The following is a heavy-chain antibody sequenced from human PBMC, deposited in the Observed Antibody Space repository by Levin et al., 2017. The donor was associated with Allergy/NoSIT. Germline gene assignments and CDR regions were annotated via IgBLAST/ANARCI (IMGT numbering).Heavy chain of an antibody. V-gene: IGHV1-18*01. CDR1: GYTFRVYG. J-gene: IGHJ3*02. Sequence: ASVKVSCKASGYTFRVYGIIWVRQAPGEGLEWLGWISPNNGHTKVSHKVKGRVTMTTDASTTTAYLDIRSLTSGDTAVYYCARDLGTGWYDNAFEIWGQGTLVSVSS. CDR3: ARDLGTGWYDNAFEI. CDR2: ISPNNGHT. D-gene: IGHD6-19*01.